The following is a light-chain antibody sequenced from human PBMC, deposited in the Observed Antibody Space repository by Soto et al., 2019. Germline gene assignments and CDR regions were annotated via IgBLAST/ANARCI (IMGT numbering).Light chain of an antibody. V-gene: IGKV3-20*01. CDR3: HQYGTTPWT. J-gene: IGKJ1*01. Sequence: EIVLTQSPGTLPLSPGERAILSCRASQSVANNFLAWYQQKPGQAPRLLIFAASKRASDIPARFSGSGSGSDFTLTISRLEPADFAVYYCHQYGTTPWTFGQGTKVEIK. CDR1: QSVANNF. CDR2: AAS.